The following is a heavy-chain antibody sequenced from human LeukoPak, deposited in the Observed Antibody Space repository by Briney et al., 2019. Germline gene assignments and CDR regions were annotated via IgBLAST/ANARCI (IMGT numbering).Heavy chain of an antibody. CDR3: ARVPRGEVVDY. CDR2: IYYSGST. Sequence: SETLSLTCTVYGGSFSGYYWSWIRQPPGKGLEWIGYIYYSGSTNYNPSLKSRVTISVDTSKNQFSLKLSSVTAADTAVYYCARVPRGEVVDYWGQGTLVTVSS. J-gene: IGHJ4*02. V-gene: IGHV4-59*01. CDR1: GGSFSGYY.